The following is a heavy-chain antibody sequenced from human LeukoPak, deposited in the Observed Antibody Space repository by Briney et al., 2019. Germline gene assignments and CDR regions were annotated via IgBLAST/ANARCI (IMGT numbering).Heavy chain of an antibody. J-gene: IGHJ4*02. CDR1: GFTFSSYA. CDR2: ITGSGDDT. D-gene: IGHD6-13*01. CDR3: ASLGSSWYIIN. V-gene: IGHV3-23*01. Sequence: GGSLRLSCAASGFTFSSYAMCWVRQAPGKGLEWVSAITGSGDDTFYVDSVKGRFTISRDNSKNTLYLQMSSLRAEDTAVYYCASLGSSWYIINWGQGTLVTVSS.